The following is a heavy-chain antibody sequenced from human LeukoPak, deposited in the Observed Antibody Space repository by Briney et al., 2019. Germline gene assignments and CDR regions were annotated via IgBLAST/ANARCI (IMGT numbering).Heavy chain of an antibody. CDR1: GGSISSYY. J-gene: IGHJ3*02. Sequence: SETLSLTCTVSGGSISSYYWSWIRQPPGKGLEWIGYIYYSGSTNYNPSLKSRVTISVDTSKNQFSLKLSSVTAADTAVYYCARAKKGDYDSSGYYLDDAFDIWGQGTMVTVSS. V-gene: IGHV4-59*01. CDR3: ARAKKGDYDSSGYYLDDAFDI. D-gene: IGHD3-22*01. CDR2: IYYSGST.